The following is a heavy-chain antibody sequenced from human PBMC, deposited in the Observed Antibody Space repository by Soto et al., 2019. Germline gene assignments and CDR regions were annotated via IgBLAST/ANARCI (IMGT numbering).Heavy chain of an antibody. D-gene: IGHD2-15*01. Sequence: SETLSLTCAVSGGSISSSNWWSWVRQPPGKGLEWIGEIYHSGSTNYNPSLKSRVTISVDKSKNQFSLKLSSVTAADTAVYYCARSLGSLGYCSGGSCPTPGYFDYWGQGTLVTVSS. CDR3: ARSLGSLGYCSGGSCPTPGYFDY. CDR2: IYHSGST. V-gene: IGHV4-4*02. CDR1: GGSISSSNW. J-gene: IGHJ4*02.